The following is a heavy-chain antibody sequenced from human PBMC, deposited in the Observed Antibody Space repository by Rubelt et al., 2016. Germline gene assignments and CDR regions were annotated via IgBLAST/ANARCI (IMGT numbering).Heavy chain of an antibody. CDR3: AGLVVPAADDYYGMDV. Sequence: QLQLQESGPGLVKPSETLSLTCTVSGGSISSSSYYWGWIRQPPGKGLEWIGSIYYSGSTYYNPSLRSRCSVSADTSTNQFSLKLSSVTAADTAVYYCAGLVVPAADDYYGMDVWGQGTTVTVSS. D-gene: IGHD2-2*01. CDR2: IYYSGST. J-gene: IGHJ6*02. CDR1: GGSISSSSYY. V-gene: IGHV4-39*07.